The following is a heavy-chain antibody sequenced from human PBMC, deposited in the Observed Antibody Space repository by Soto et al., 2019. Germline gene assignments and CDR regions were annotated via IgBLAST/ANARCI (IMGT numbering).Heavy chain of an antibody. V-gene: IGHV4-4*07. CDR2: VHASGYT. Sequence: QVQLQESGPGLVKPSETLSLTCTVSGASVSSFYWSWIRQPAGKGLEWIGRVHASGYTNVNPSLRSRITLSVDPFRNQFSLKVTSMAAADPAVSFCAREVAAPLGSFDPLAQGTLVTVSS. J-gene: IGHJ5*02. D-gene: IGHD6-19*01. CDR3: AREVAAPLGSFDP. CDR1: GASVSSFY.